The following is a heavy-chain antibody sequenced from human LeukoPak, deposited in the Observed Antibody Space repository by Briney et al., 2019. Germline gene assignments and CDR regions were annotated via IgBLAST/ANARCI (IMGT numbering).Heavy chain of an antibody. D-gene: IGHD6-13*01. CDR2: ISWNSGSI. V-gene: IGHV3-9*01. CDR1: GFAFDDYA. CDR3: AKASRPYSSSWYDYYGMDV. Sequence: AGGYLRLSCAASGFAFDDYAMHWVRQAPGKGLEWVSGISWNSGSIGYADSVKGRFTISRDNAKNSLYLQMNSLRAEDTALYYCAKASRPYSSSWYDYYGMDVWGQGTTVTVSS. J-gene: IGHJ6*02.